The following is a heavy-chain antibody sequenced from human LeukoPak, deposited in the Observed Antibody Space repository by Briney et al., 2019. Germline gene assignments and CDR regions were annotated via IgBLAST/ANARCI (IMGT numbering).Heavy chain of an antibody. V-gene: IGHV4-59*01. CDR2: IYYSGST. D-gene: IGHD3-22*01. J-gene: IGHJ3*02. CDR3: ARNYYDSSGLDAFDI. CDR1: GGSISSYY. Sequence: SETLSLTCTASGGSISSYYWSWIRQPPGKGLEWIGYIYYSGSTNYNPSLKSRVTISVDTSKNQFSLKLSSVTAADTAVYYCARNYYDSSGLDAFDIWGQGTMVTVSS.